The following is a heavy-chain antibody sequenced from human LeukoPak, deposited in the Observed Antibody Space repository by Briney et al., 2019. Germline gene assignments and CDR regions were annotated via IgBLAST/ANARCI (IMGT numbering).Heavy chain of an antibody. V-gene: IGHV4-61*02. CDR1: GGSISSGSYY. J-gene: IGHJ4*02. CDR2: IYTSGST. D-gene: IGHD6-6*01. CDR3: ARGTKAARRPFDY. Sequence: SETLSLTCTVSGGSISSGSYYWSWIRQPAGKGLEWIGRIYTSGSTNYNPSLKSRVTISVDTSKNQFSLKLSSVTAADTAVYYCARGTKAARRPFDYWGQGTLVTVSS.